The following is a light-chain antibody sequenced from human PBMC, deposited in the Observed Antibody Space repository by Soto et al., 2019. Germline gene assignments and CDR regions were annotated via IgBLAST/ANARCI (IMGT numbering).Light chain of an antibody. CDR1: SSNIGAGYD. CDR3: QSYDSSLSGSV. J-gene: IGLJ3*02. V-gene: IGLV1-40*01. Sequence: QSVLTQPPSVSGAPGQRVTISCTGSSSNIGAGYDVHWYQQVPGTAPKLLIYDNSNRPSGVPDRFSGSKSGTSVTLAITGLQAEDEADYHCQSYDSSLSGSVFGGGTKLTVL. CDR2: DNS.